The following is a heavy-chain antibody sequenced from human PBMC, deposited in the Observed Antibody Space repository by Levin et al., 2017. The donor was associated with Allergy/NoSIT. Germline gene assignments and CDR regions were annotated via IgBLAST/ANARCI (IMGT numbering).Heavy chain of an antibody. J-gene: IGHJ4*02. CDR1: DFIFNKHA. Sequence: VASVKVSCEGSDFIFNKHAMNWVRQAPGKGLEWVSSISGSGSGTYYADSVKGRFTISRDNSKNTLYLQMNSLTVEDTATYFCAREPRNADYIWGSYRTGPDFDYWGQGTLVSVSS. CDR2: ISGSGSGT. CDR3: AREPRNADYIWGSYRTGPDFDY. D-gene: IGHD3-16*02. V-gene: IGHV3-23*01.